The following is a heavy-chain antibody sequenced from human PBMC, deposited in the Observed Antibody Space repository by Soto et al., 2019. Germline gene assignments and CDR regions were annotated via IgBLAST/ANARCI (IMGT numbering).Heavy chain of an antibody. CDR1: GGTFSSYA. CDR2: IIPIFGTA. V-gene: IGHV1-69*01. Sequence: QVQLVQSGAEVKKPGSSVKVSCKASGGTFSSYAISWVRQAPGQGLEWMGGIIPIFGTANYAQKFQGRVTMTADESTSIAYIVLSRRRSEDTAVYYCARALYDYVWGIYRYKHTGGNAFEIWGQGTMVTVSS. J-gene: IGHJ3*02. CDR3: ARALYDYVWGIYRYKHTGGNAFEI. D-gene: IGHD3-16*02.